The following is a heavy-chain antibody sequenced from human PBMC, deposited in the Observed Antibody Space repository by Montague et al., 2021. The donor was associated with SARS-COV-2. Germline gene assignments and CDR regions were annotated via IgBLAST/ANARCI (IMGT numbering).Heavy chain of an antibody. CDR1: GGSISSYY. D-gene: IGHD1-26*01. J-gene: IGHJ4*02. CDR3: ARASVGRKVLDY. Sequence: SETLSITCNVSGGSISSYYWSWIRQHPGKGLEWIGYIYYSGSTNYNPSLKSRVNISVDTSKNQLSLKLSSVTAADTAVYYCARASVGRKVLDYWGQGTLVTVSS. V-gene: IGHV4-59*01. CDR2: IYYSGST.